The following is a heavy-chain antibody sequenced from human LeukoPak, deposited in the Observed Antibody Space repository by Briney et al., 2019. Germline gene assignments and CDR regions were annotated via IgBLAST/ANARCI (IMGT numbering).Heavy chain of an antibody. CDR1: GESFDGFS. CDR2: INLGGST. CDR3: ATSTKVVRPDSWDS. J-gene: IGHJ4*02. V-gene: IGHV4-34*01. Sequence: SETLSLTCAIYGESFDGFSWSWIRQSPGKGLEWIGEINLGGSTNYNPSLKSRVSMTIDTSKKEISLKLTSVTAADTSIYFCATSTKVVRPDSWDSWGQGTLVTVSS. D-gene: IGHD4-11*01.